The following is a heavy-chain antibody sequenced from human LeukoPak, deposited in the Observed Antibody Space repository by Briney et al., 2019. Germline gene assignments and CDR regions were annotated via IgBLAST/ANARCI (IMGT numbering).Heavy chain of an antibody. D-gene: IGHD4-23*01. CDR2: IYYSGST. V-gene: IGHV4-30-4*01. Sequence: PSETLSLTCTVSDGSIRSDDYYWSWIRQPPGKGLEWIGYIYYSGSTYYNPSLKSRVTMSIDTSKKQFSLKLSSVTAADTAVYYCARAVTVGYDYDYWGQGTLVTASS. J-gene: IGHJ4*02. CDR3: ARAVTVGYDYDY. CDR1: DGSIRSDDYY.